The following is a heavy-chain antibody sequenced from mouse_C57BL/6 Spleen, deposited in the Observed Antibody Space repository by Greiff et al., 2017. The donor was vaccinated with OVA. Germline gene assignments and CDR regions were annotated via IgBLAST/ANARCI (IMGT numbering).Heavy chain of an antibody. Sequence: QVQLKESGPELVKPGASVKISCKASGYAFSSSWMNWVKQRPGKGLEWIGRIYPGDGDTNYNGKFKGKATLTADKSSSTAYMQLSSLTSEDSAVYFCARVCYDYDVWYFDVWGTGTTVTVSS. D-gene: IGHD2-4*01. V-gene: IGHV1-82*01. J-gene: IGHJ1*03. CDR2: IYPGDGDT. CDR3: ARVCYDYDVWYFDV. CDR1: GYAFSSSW.